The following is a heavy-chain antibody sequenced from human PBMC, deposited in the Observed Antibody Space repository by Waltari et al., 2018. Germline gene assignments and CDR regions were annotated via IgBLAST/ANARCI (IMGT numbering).Heavy chain of an antibody. CDR3: ATPFYNWDDPLHS. CDR1: GILFHTFA. D-gene: IGHD1-20*01. V-gene: IGHV3-23*01. Sequence: EVQLFESGGGLVHQGWSLRLSCADSGILFHTFAINWVRLAPGTGLDWVSAISVSDDTHYADSVKGRFTVSRDTSQNTVYLQMNGLRAEDTAIYYCATPFYNWDDPLHSWGQGTLVAVSS. CDR2: ISVSDDT. J-gene: IGHJ4*02.